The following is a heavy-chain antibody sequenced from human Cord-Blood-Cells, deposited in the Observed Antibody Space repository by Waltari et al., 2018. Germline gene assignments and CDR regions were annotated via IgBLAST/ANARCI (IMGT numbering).Heavy chain of an antibody. J-gene: IGHJ4*02. CDR3: GAGYYFDY. D-gene: IGHD3-9*01. Sequence: QVQLQQWGAGLLKPSETLSLTCAVYGGSFSGYYWSWIRQPPGKGLEWIGEINHSGSTNYNPSLKSRVTISVDTSKNQFSLKLSSVTAADTAVYYCGAGYYFDYWGQGTLVTVSS. CDR1: GGSFSGYY. CDR2: INHSGST. V-gene: IGHV4-34*01.